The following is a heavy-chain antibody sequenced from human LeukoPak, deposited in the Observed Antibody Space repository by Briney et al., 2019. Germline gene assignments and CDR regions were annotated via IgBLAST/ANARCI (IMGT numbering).Heavy chain of an antibody. Sequence: GGPLRLSCTASGFPFSVYWISWVRQAPGKGLEWVDNIKEDGSVQDYVDSVKGRFTTSRDNAKNSVYLQMNSLRVDDTAVYYCVGQLLRAVWGKGTTVTVSS. J-gene: IGHJ6*04. CDR3: VGQLLRAV. D-gene: IGHD2-2*01. CDR2: IKEDGSVQ. CDR1: GFPFSVYW. V-gene: IGHV3-7*01.